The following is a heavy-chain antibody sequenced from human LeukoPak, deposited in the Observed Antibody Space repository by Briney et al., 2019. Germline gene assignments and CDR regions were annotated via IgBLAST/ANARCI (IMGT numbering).Heavy chain of an antibody. V-gene: IGHV3-23*01. CDR2: ISGSGGST. Sequence: PGGSLRLSCAASGFTFSSYGMSWVRQAPGKGLEWVSAISGSGGSTYYADSVKGRFTISRDNSKNTLYLQMNSLRAEDTAVYFCARVGDGANLIDYMDVWGKGTTVTVSS. CDR1: GFTFSSYG. J-gene: IGHJ6*03. CDR3: ARVGDGANLIDYMDV. D-gene: IGHD4/OR15-4a*01.